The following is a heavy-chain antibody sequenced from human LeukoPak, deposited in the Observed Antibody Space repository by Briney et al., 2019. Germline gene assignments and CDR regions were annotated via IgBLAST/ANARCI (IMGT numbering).Heavy chain of an antibody. CDR2: IRYDASNK. CDR3: AKDGRGVRTMAATYYYYYGMDV. D-gene: IGHD6-25*01. V-gene: IGHV3-30*02. Sequence: GGSLRLTCAASGYTFSSYGMHWVRQAPGKGLEWVAFIRYDASNKYYADSVKGRFTISRDNSKNTLYLQMNSLRAEDTAVYYCAKDGRGVRTMAATYYYYYGMDVWGQGTTVTVSS. J-gene: IGHJ6*02. CDR1: GYTFSSYG.